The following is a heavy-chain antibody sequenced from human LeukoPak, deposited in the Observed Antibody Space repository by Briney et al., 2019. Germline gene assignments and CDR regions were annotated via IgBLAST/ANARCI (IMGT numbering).Heavy chain of an antibody. CDR2: IGGTGRT. V-gene: IGHV3-23*01. J-gene: IGHJ3*02. CDR1: GFAFSSYV. D-gene: IGHD1-1*01. CDR3: AKDMTTRGAFDI. Sequence: GGSLRLSCAASGFAFSSYVINWVRQAPGKGLEWVSAIGGTGRTYYADPVKGRFTISRDNSKNTVFLQINSLRAEDTAIFYCAKDMTTRGAFDIWGQGTMVTVSS.